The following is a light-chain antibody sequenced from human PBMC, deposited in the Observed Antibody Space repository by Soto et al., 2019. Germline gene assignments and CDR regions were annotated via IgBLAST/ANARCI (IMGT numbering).Light chain of an antibody. V-gene: IGKV4-1*01. CDR3: QQYESTPPT. CDR2: WAS. CDR1: QSVLYSSNNKNY. Sequence: DIVMTQSPDSLAVSLGERATINCKSSQSVLYSSNNKNYLAWYQQRPGQPPKLLIYWASTRESGVPDRFSGSGAGKELPLTITSLQAEDGAFCYCQQYESTPPTFGQGTNLEIK. J-gene: IGKJ2*01.